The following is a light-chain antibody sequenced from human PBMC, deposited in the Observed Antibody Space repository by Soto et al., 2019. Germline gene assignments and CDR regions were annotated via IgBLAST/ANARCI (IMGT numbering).Light chain of an antibody. J-gene: IGKJ5*01. CDR1: QSVSSSN. CDR2: DIS. CDR3: QQYNNWPS. V-gene: IGKV3-15*01. Sequence: EIVLTQSPGTLSLSPGERATLSSRASQSVSSSNLAWYQRKPGQAPRLLIYDISNRATGVPARFSGSGSETEFTLTIRSLQSEDFAVYFCQQYNNWPSFGQGTRLGIK.